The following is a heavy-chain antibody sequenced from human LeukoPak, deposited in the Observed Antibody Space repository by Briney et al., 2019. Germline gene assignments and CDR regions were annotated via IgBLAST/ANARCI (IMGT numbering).Heavy chain of an antibody. CDR3: ARLRNYYDRSGYKQLWFDP. V-gene: IGHV4-61*01. Sequence: PSETLSLTCTVSGYSISSGYYWGWIRQPPGKGLEWIGYIYYSGSTNYNPSLRSRVTISVDTSKNQFSLKLSSVTAADTGVYYCARLRNYYDRSGYKQLWFDPWGQGTLVTVSS. CDR2: IYYSGST. D-gene: IGHD3-22*01. CDR1: GYSISSGYY. J-gene: IGHJ5*02.